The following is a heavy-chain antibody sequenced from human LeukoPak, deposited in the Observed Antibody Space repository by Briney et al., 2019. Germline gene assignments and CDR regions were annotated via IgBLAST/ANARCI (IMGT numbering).Heavy chain of an antibody. CDR1: GFTFGDYT. CDR2: IRLKAYGGAP. J-gene: IGHJ4*02. CDR3: TRRSGVIVIFDY. Sequence: GGSLRLSCSGSGFTFGDYTVNWFRQAPGRGLEWVGFIRLKAYGGAPEYAASVKGRFTISRDVSKSIAFLQMNNLKTEDTAVYYCTRRSGVIVIFDYWGLGTLVTVSS. V-gene: IGHV3-49*03. D-gene: IGHD2-21*01.